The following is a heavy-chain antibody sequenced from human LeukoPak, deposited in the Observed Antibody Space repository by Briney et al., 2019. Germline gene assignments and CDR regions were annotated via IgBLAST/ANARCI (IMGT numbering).Heavy chain of an antibody. CDR3: ARDPGYYYYGMDV. V-gene: IGHV3-74*01. CDR2: INGEGSRI. CDR1: GFNLRTYW. Sequence: GGSLRLSCAVTGFNLRTYWIHWVRHSPGRGLEWVARINGEGSRISYADSVRGRFTISRDNAKNTAYLQMNSLGAEDTALYYCARDPGYYYYGMDVWGQGTTVVVSS. J-gene: IGHJ6*02.